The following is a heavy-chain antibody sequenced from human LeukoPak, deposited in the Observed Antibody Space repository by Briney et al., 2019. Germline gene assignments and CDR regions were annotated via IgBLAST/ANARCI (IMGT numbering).Heavy chain of an antibody. Sequence: GGSLRLSCAASGFTVSSNYMSWVRQAPGKELEWVSDIYSGGSTYYADSVKGRFTISRDNSKNTLYLQMNSLRAEDTAVYYCARDMGGYDAFDYWGQGTLVTVSS. D-gene: IGHD5-12*01. V-gene: IGHV3-66*01. J-gene: IGHJ4*02. CDR2: IYSGGST. CDR3: ARDMGGYDAFDY. CDR1: GFTVSSNY.